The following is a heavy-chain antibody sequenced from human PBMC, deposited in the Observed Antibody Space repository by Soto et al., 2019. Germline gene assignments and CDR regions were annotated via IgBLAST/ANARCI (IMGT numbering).Heavy chain of an antibody. D-gene: IGHD2-21*02. Sequence: QVQLVESGGGVVQPGRSLRLSCAASGFTFSSYAMHWVRQAPGKGLEWVAVISYDGSNKYYADSVKGRFTISRDNSKNTLYLQMNSLRAEDTAVYYCARDDGGNSNYYYGMDVWGQGTTFTVSS. J-gene: IGHJ6*02. V-gene: IGHV3-30-3*01. CDR2: ISYDGSNK. CDR1: GFTFSSYA. CDR3: ARDDGGNSNYYYGMDV.